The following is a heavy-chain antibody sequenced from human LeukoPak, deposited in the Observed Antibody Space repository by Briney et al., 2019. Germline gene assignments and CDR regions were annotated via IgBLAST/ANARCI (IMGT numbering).Heavy chain of an antibody. V-gene: IGHV3-15*01. CDR1: GFTFSNAW. Sequence: PGGSLRLSCAASGFTFSNAWMSWVRQAPGKGLEWVGRIKSKTDGGTTDYAAPVKGRFTISRDDSKNTLYLQMNSLKTEDTAVYYCTTAYYDSSGYYYIFDYWGQGTLVTVSS. CDR2: IKSKTDGGTT. D-gene: IGHD3-22*01. J-gene: IGHJ4*02. CDR3: TTAYYDSSGYYYIFDY.